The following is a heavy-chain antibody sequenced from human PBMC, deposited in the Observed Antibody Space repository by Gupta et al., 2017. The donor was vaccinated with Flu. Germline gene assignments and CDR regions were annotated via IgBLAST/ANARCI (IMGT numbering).Heavy chain of an antibody. Sequence: QVQLQESGPGLVKPSETLSLTCTVSGGSISNFYWTWIRQPPGKGLEWIGYIFYSGSTNYNPSLKSRVTISVDTSKDQFSLRLSSLTAADTAVYYCARGNGYNYFWGQGTLVTVSS. CDR3: ARGNGYNYF. CDR1: GGSISNFY. D-gene: IGHD5-24*01. J-gene: IGHJ4*02. V-gene: IGHV4-59*01. CDR2: IFYSGST.